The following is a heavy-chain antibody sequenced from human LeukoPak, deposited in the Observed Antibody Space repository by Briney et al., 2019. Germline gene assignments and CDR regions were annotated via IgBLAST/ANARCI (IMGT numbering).Heavy chain of an antibody. D-gene: IGHD5-18*01. CDR1: GGSLSRHY. CDR2: LYDSDWT. J-gene: IGHJ4*02. CDR3: ATIKRGDIFGYFDF. V-gene: IGHV4-59*11. Sequence: SETLSLTCTVSGGSLSRHYWSWLPPAPGEGVEWIAYLYDSDWTQSNPSHKSRVTLSADTSTNQHSLRLTSGPAADTAVHYCATIKRGDIFGYFDFWGQGILVTVS.